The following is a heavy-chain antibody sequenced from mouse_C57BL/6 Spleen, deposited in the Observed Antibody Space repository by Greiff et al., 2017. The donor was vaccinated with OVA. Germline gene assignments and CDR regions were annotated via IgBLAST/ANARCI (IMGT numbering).Heavy chain of an antibody. J-gene: IGHJ4*01. V-gene: IGHV1-50*01. D-gene: IGHD1-1*01. CDR3: ARRVYGSSYDYAMDY. CDR1: GYTFTSYW. Sequence: QVQLQQSGAELVKPGASVKLSCKASGYTFTSYWMQWVKQRPGQGLEWIGEIDPSDSYTNYNQKFKGKATLTVDTSSSTAYMQLSSLTSEDSAVYYCARRVYGSSYDYAMDYWGQGTSVTVSS. CDR2: IDPSDSYT.